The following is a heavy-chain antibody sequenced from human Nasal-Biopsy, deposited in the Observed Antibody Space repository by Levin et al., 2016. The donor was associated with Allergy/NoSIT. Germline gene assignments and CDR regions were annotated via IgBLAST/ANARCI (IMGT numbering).Heavy chain of an antibody. CDR3: ARDSGATAVKGDAFDV. CDR2: VHHSGDI. CDR1: GASISDYY. Sequence: GSLRLSCSVAGASISDYYWSWIRQAPGKGLEWIGYVHHSGDIDSNPSLKSRVTLSLDTSKNQFFLKMIAVTAADSAIYYCARDSGATAVKGDAFDVWGLGTMVTVSS. V-gene: IGHV4-59*01. J-gene: IGHJ3*01.